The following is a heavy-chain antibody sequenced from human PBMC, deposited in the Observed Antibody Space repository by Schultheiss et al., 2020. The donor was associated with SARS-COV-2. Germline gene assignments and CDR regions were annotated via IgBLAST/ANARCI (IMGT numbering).Heavy chain of an antibody. CDR1: GGSFSGYY. CDR3: ARQLSSGWSGYYFDY. Sequence: SETLSLTCAVYGGSFSGYYWSWIRQPPGKGLEWIGYIYYSGSTNYNPSLKSRVTISVDTSKNQFSLKLSSVTAADTAVYYCARQLSSGWSGYYFDYWGQGTLVTVSS. CDR2: IYYSGST. V-gene: IGHV4-59*01. J-gene: IGHJ4*02. D-gene: IGHD6-19*01.